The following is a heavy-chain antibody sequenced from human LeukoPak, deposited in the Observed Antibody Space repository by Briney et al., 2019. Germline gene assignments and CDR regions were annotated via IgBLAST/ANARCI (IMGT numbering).Heavy chain of an antibody. V-gene: IGHV3-7*01. CDR2: MKKDGSET. Sequence: GGSLRLSCVVSGFTFSSYSMIWVRQAPGKGLQWVANMKKDGSETNYVDSVKGRFTISRDNAKNSLYLQMNSLRAEDTAVYYCGRHRSGSGTYFIDYWGQGTLVTVSA. J-gene: IGHJ4*02. CDR3: GRHRSGSGTYFIDY. CDR1: GFTFSSYS. D-gene: IGHD3-10*01.